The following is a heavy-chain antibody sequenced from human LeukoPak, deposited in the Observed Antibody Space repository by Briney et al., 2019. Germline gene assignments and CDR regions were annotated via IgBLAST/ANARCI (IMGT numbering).Heavy chain of an antibody. CDR2: IIPIFGTA. Sequence: GASVKVSCKASGGTFSSYAISWVRQSPGQGLEWMGGIIPIFGTANYAQKFQGRVTITADESTSTAYMELSSLRSEDTAVYYCARDQHDYGGYWGQGTLVTVSS. V-gene: IGHV1-69*01. CDR1: GGTFSSYA. CDR3: ARDQHDYGGY. J-gene: IGHJ4*02. D-gene: IGHD2-2*01.